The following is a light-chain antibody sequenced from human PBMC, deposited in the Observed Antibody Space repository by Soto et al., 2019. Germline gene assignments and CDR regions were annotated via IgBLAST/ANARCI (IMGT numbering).Light chain of an antibody. V-gene: IGKV1-8*01. J-gene: IGKJ1*01. CDR1: QGISSY. CDR2: AAS. Sequence: AIRMTQSPSSLSASTGDRVTITCRASQGISSYLAWYQQKPGKAPKLLIYAASTLQSGVPSRFSGSGSGTDFTLTISFLQSEDFATYYCQQYYSYPPWTFGQGTKVDIK. CDR3: QQYYSYPPWT.